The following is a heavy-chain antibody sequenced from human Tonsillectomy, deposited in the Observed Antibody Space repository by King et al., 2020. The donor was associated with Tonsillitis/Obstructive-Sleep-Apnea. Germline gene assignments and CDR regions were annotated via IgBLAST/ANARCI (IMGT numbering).Heavy chain of an antibody. D-gene: IGHD3-10*01. J-gene: IGHJ6*02. CDR3: AKSAGWFGELLKGGMDV. V-gene: IGHV5-51*03. CDR2: IYPSDSDT. Sequence: VQLVESGAEVKKPGESLKISCKGSGYSFTSYWIGWVRQMPGKGLEWMGIIYPSDSDTRYSPSFQGQVTISADQSISTAFLQWSSLKASDTAMYYCAKSAGWFGELLKGGMDVWGQGTTVTVSS. CDR1: GYSFTSYW.